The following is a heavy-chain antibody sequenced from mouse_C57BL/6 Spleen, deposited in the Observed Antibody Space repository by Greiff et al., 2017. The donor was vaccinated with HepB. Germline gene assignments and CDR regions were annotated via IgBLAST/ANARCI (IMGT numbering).Heavy chain of an antibody. V-gene: IGHV1-4*01. CDR3: ARDLYYGSSYWDFDV. J-gene: IGHJ1*03. CDR2: INPSSGYT. CDR1: GYTFTSYT. Sequence: VQLQQSGAELARPGASVKMSCKASGYTFTSYTMHWVKQRPGQGLEWIGYINPSSGYTKYNQKFKDKATLTADKSSSTAYMQLSSLTSEDSAVYYGARDLYYGSSYWDFDVWGTGTTVTVSS. D-gene: IGHD1-1*01.